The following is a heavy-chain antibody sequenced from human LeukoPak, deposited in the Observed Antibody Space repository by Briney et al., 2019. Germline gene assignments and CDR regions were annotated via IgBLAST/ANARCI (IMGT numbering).Heavy chain of an antibody. CDR1: GGSISPYY. V-gene: IGHV4-59*08. Sequence: PSETLSLTCTVSGGSISPYYWSWIRQPPGKGLEWIGYIYHRGSTNYNPSLKSRVTISIDTSKNQFSLKVSSVTAADTAVYYCVRHCYASGSVPLCYFDYWGQGTLVTVSS. J-gene: IGHJ4*02. CDR2: IYHRGST. D-gene: IGHD3-10*01. CDR3: VRHCYASGSVPLCYFDY.